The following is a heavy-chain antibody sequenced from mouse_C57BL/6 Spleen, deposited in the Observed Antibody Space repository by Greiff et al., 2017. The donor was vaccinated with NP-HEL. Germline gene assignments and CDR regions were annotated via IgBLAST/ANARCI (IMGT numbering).Heavy chain of an antibody. V-gene: IGHV1-26*01. D-gene: IGHD1-1*01. CDR3: ASPHYYGSSLFAY. J-gene: IGHJ3*01. CDR1: GYTFTDYY. Sequence: VQLKQSGPELVKPGASVKISCKASGYTFTDYYMNWVKQSHGKSLEWIGDINPNNGGTSYNQKFKGKATLTVDKSSSTAYMELRSLTSEDSAVYYCASPHYYGSSLFAYWGQGTLVTVSA. CDR2: INPNNGGT.